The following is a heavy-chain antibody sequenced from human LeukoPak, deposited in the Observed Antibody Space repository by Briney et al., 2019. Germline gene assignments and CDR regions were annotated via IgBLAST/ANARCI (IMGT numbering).Heavy chain of an antibody. J-gene: IGHJ5*02. CDR2: IFTSGST. CDR3: SRGGANDL. Sequence: SETLSLTCTVSGGSISSDYWSWIRQPAGKGLEWIGRIFTSGSTSYNPSLKSRVTMSLDTSKNQFSLKLSSVTAADTAVYFGSRGGANDLWGQGTLVTVSS. D-gene: IGHD4/OR15-4a*01. V-gene: IGHV4-4*07. CDR1: GGSISSDY.